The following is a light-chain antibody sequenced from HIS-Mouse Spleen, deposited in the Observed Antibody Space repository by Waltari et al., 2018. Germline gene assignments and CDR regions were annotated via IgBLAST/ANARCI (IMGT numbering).Light chain of an antibody. CDR1: ALPKKY. CDR2: EDS. V-gene: IGLV3-10*01. CDR3: YSTDSSGNHRV. J-gene: IGLJ2*01. Sequence: SYQLTQPPSASVSPGQTARITCSGDALPKKYAYWYQQKSGQAPDLVIYEDSKRPSGIPERFSGSSSGTMATLTISGAQVEDEADYYCYSTDSSGNHRVFGGGTKLTVL.